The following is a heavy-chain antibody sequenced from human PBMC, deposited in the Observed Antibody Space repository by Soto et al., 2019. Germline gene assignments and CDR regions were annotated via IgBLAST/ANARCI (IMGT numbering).Heavy chain of an antibody. Sequence: QVQLQESGPGLVKPSETLSLTCTVSGGSTSSYYWGWIRQPPGKALEWIGYFFYGGTSNYNPSLRSRVTISGDTAENQLPLRLTSVTAADTAVYYCARISAYSSGWYTYYFDYWGHGILVTVSS. CDR2: FFYGGTS. J-gene: IGHJ4*01. D-gene: IGHD6-13*01. V-gene: IGHV4-59*01. CDR1: GGSTSSYY. CDR3: ARISAYSSGWYTYYFDY.